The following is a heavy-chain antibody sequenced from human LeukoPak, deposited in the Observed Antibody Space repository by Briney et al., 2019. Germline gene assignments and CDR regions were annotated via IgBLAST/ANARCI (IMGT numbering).Heavy chain of an antibody. CDR3: ARIFCGSGGCYYDY. V-gene: IGHV3-7*01. CDR2: IKPDGSGK. CDR1: GFTFSTYA. J-gene: IGHJ4*02. D-gene: IGHD2-21*02. Sequence: GGSLRLSCAASGFTFSTYAMSWVRQAPGKGLEWVANIKPDGSGKYYVDSVKGRFTISRDNAKNSLYLQMNSLRAEDTAVYYCARIFCGSGGCYYDYWGQGTLVTVSS.